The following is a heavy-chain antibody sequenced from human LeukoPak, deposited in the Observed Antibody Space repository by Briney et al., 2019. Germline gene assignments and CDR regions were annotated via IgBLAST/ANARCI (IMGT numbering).Heavy chain of an antibody. CDR1: GGTFSIYA. CDR2: IIPIFGTA. D-gene: IGHD2-15*01. V-gene: IGHV1-69*05. CDR3: ARAVVVVAATQLFDY. J-gene: IGHJ4*02. Sequence: ASVKVSCKASGGTFSIYAISWVRQAPGQGLEWMGGIIPIFGTANYAQKFQGRVTITTDESTSTAYMELSSLRSEDTAVYYCARAVVVVAATQLFDYWGQGTLVTVSS.